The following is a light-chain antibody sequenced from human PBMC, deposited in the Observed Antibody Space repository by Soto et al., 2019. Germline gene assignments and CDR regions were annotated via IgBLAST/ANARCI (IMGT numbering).Light chain of an antibody. CDR2: AAS. CDR1: QSLSTY. J-gene: IGKJ5*01. V-gene: IGKV1-39*01. CDR3: QRSYRSIS. Sequence: DIQMTQSPSSLFASVGDRVTITCRASQSLSTYLNWYQQRPGKAPRLLIYAASSLQSGVPSRFSGSGSGTDFTLTISRLQPEDFATYYCQRSYRSISFGQGTRLEMK.